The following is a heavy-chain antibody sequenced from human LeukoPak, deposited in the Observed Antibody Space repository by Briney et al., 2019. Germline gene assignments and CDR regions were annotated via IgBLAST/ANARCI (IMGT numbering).Heavy chain of an antibody. CDR3: ARVVIAAAGTKHAFDI. Sequence: GGSLRLSCAASGFTFSTYWMNWVRQAPGKGLEWVASIKEDGSEKYYVDSVKGRFTISRDNAKNSLYLQMNSLRAEDTAVYYCARVVIAAAGTKHAFDIWGQGTMVTVSS. V-gene: IGHV3-7*01. CDR2: IKEDGSEK. J-gene: IGHJ3*02. CDR1: GFTFSTYW. D-gene: IGHD6-13*01.